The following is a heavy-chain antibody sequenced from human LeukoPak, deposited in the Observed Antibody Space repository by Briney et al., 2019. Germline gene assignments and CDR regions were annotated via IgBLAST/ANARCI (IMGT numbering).Heavy chain of an antibody. J-gene: IGHJ4*02. CDR2: ISAYNGNT. Sequence: ASVKVSCKASGYTFTSYGISWVRQAPGQGLEWMGWISAYNGNTNYAQKLQGRVTMTTDTSTSTAYMELRSLRSDDTAVYYCAREYCSGGSCYSGQFDYWGQGTLVTVSS. D-gene: IGHD2-15*01. V-gene: IGHV1-18*01. CDR1: GYTFTSYG. CDR3: AREYCSGGSCYSGQFDY.